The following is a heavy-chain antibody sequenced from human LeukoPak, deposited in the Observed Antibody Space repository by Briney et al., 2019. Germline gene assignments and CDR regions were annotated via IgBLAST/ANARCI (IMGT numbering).Heavy chain of an antibody. D-gene: IGHD3-3*01. V-gene: IGHV5-51*01. CDR3: ARLYCDSAACATSLEFWRHWFDP. J-gene: IGHJ5*02. Sequence: GESLKISCRGSGYHFDCDWVVWVRQVPGKGLEWMGIIFPQNSDMKYSSAFEGHVTMSFDKSVSTAYLQWISLKASDTARHYCARLYCDSAACATSLEFWRHWFDPWGQGTLVTVSS. CDR1: GYHFDCDW. CDR2: IFPQNSDM.